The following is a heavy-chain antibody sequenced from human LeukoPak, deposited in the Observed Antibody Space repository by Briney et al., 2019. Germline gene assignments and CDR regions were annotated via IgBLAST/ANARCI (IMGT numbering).Heavy chain of an antibody. Sequence: GGSLRLSCAASGFTVSSNYMSWVRQAPGKGLDWVSVIYSGGSTYYADSVKGRFTISRDNSKNTLYLQMNSLRAEDTAVYYCARGRGDYYPSHDAFDIWGQGTMVTVSS. V-gene: IGHV3-53*01. CDR3: ARGRGDYYPSHDAFDI. J-gene: IGHJ3*02. D-gene: IGHD3-22*01. CDR1: GFTVSSNY. CDR2: IYSGGST.